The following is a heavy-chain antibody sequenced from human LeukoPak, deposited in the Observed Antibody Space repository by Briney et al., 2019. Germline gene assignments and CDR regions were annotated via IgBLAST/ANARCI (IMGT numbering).Heavy chain of an antibody. J-gene: IGHJ6*02. D-gene: IGHD3-10*01. V-gene: IGHV1-69*04. Sequence: SVTVSFKCSGGTFIIYAISWVRQAPGQGLEWMGGIIPRLGRGNYAQKFQGKVTITADKSTSTAYMELRSLRSEDPAVYYCARSRITMVRGDPQRPRNYYGMDVWGQGTTVTVSS. CDR2: IIPRLGRG. CDR1: GGTFIIYA. CDR3: ARSRITMVRGDPQRPRNYYGMDV.